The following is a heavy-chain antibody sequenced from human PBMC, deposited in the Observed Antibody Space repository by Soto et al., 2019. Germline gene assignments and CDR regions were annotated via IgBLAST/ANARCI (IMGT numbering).Heavy chain of an antibody. CDR2: ISAYNGNT. J-gene: IGHJ4*02. CDR1: GYSITNYI. CDR3: ARGTYFDY. Sequence: QVQLVQSGAEVKKPGASVKVSCKASGYSITNYIITWVQQAPGQGLEWMGWISAYNGNTDYAQKVQGRVSMTTDTSTSTAYMELTSLRSDDTAVYYCARGTYFDYWGQGTLVTVSS. D-gene: IGHD3-10*01. V-gene: IGHV1-18*01.